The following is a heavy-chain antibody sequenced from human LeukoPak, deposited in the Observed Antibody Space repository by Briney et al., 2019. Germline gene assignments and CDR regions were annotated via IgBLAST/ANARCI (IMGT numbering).Heavy chain of an antibody. CDR3: AIEARLGELSRSGSYHDDAADI. Sequence: PGGSLRLSCAASGFSFSLHYMSWVCQAPGKGLEWVANIKQDGNEQFYVDSVKGRFTIARDNAKSSVYLQMNSLRVEDTAVYFCAIEARLGELSRSGSYHDDAADIWGQGTMVSVSS. CDR1: GFSFSLHY. CDR2: IKQDGNEQ. V-gene: IGHV3-7*01. J-gene: IGHJ3*02. D-gene: IGHD3-10*01.